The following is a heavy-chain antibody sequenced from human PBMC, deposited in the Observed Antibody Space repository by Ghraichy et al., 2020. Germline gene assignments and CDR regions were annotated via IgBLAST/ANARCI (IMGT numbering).Heavy chain of an antibody. CDR1: GYTFTSYA. D-gene: IGHD3-22*01. CDR2: INAGNGNT. J-gene: IGHJ4*02. Sequence: ASVKVSCKASGYTFTSYAMHWVRQAPGQRLEWMGWINAGNGNTKYSQKFQGRVTITRDTSASTAYMELSSLRSEDTAVYYCAVGDSSGYYRPTLPDYWGQGTLVTVSS. CDR3: AVGDSSGYYRPTLPDY. V-gene: IGHV1-3*01.